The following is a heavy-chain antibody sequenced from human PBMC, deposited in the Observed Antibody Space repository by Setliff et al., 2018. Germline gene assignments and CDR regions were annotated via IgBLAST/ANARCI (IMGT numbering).Heavy chain of an antibody. CDR1: GGTFSSYA. CDR2: IIPIFGTA. CDR3: AKGSGSPNWFDP. Sequence: SVKVSCKASGGTFSSYAISWVRQAPGQGLEGMGGIIPIFGTANYAQKFQGRVTITADESTSTAYMELSSLRSEDTAVYYCAKGSGSPNWFDPWGQGTLVTVSS. V-gene: IGHV1-69*13. J-gene: IGHJ5*02. D-gene: IGHD3-10*01.